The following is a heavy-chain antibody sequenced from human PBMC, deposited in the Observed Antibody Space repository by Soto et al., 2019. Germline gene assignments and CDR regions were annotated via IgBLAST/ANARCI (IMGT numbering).Heavy chain of an antibody. Sequence: GGSLRLSCEASGFTFTTYSLNWVRQVPGTGLEWVSSISSSSTDIYYSDSVSGGLTISRDNTKNSLYLQMKGLRAEDAVVYYCARAPGRRGNYYFEFWGQGTLVTVS. CDR3: ARAPGRRGNYYFEF. CDR1: GFTFTTYS. V-gene: IGHV3-21*01. CDR2: ISSSSTDI. J-gene: IGHJ4*02.